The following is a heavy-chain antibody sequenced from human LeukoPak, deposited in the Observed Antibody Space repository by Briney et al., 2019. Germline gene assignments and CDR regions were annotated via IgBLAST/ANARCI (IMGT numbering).Heavy chain of an antibody. V-gene: IGHV3-30*18. CDR1: GFTFSSYG. CDR2: ISYDGSNK. Sequence: GRSLRLSCAASGFTFSSYGMHWVRQAPGKGLEWVAVISYDGSNKYYADSVKGRFTISRDNSKNTLYLQMNSLRAEDTAVYYCAKDRNIAVAHYYFDYWGQGTLVTVSS. CDR3: AKDRNIAVAHYYFDY. D-gene: IGHD6-19*01. J-gene: IGHJ4*02.